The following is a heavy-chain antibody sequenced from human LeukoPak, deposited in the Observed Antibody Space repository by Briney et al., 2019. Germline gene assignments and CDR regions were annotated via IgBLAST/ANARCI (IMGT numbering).Heavy chain of an antibody. CDR2: ISHDGNNK. Sequence: GRSLRLSCAASGFTFSSYGMHWVRQAPGKGLEGVAIISHDGNNKYYADSVKGRFTISRDNSKNTLYLQMNSLRAEDTAVYCCAKEYLSGFDPWGQGTLVTVSS. V-gene: IGHV3-30*18. D-gene: IGHD1-14*01. CDR3: AKEYLSGFDP. J-gene: IGHJ5*02. CDR1: GFTFSSYG.